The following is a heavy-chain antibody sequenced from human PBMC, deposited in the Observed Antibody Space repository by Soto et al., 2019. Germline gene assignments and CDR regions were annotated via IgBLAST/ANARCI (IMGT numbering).Heavy chain of an antibody. D-gene: IGHD3-10*01. CDR2: ISDDGSRA. Sequence: GSLRLSCTASGFTFSMYWMHWVRQVPGKGPEWVSRISDDGSRADYADSVKGRFTISRDNAKNTLYLEMHVLRADDTAVYYCTRGPRPSSVGTGAFWGQGTPVTVSS. V-gene: IGHV3-74*01. J-gene: IGHJ4*02. CDR1: GFTFSMYW. CDR3: TRGPRPSSVGTGAF.